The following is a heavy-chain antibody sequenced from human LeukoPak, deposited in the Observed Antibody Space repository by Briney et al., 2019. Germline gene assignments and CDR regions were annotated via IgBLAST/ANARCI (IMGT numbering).Heavy chain of an antibody. J-gene: IGHJ6*02. Sequence: GGSLRLSCVASGFTFSIYTMSWVRQAPGKGLEWVSSITSSSSSIYSADSVKGRLTISRDNAKNSLYLEMNSLRAEDTAVYYCARDQASIVVVVAATYYYYGMDVWGQGTTVTVSS. CDR3: ARDQASIVVVVAATYYYYGMDV. CDR1: GFTFSIYT. V-gene: IGHV3-21*01. CDR2: ITSSSSSI. D-gene: IGHD2-15*01.